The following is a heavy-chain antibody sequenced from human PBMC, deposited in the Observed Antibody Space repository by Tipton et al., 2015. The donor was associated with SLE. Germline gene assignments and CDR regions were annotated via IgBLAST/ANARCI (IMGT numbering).Heavy chain of an antibody. J-gene: IGHJ3*02. V-gene: IGHV1-8*01. CDR3: ARVTYDCWRGSHDAFDI. CDR2: MNPNSGNT. Sequence: QLVQSGAEVKKPGASVKVSCKASGYTFISYDINWVRQATGQGLEWMGWMNPNSGNTGYAQKFQGRVTMTRNTSISTAYMELSSLRSEDTAVYYCARVTYDCWRGSHDAFDIWGQGTMVTVSS. D-gene: IGHD3-3*01. CDR1: GYTFISYD.